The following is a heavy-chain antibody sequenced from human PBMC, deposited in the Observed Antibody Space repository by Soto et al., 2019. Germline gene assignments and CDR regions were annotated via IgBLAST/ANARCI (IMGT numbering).Heavy chain of an antibody. CDR2: IIPIFGTA. CDR3: VRGKLIGFWSAYCDN. D-gene: IGHD3-3*01. CDR1: GGTFSNYA. J-gene: IGHJ4*02. Sequence: GASVKVSCKASGGTFSNYAISWVRQAPGQGLEWMGGIIPIFGTANYAQKFQGRATITADESTSTAYMELSSLRSEDTAVYYCVRGKLIGFWSAYCDNWGQGTLVTVSS. V-gene: IGHV1-69*13.